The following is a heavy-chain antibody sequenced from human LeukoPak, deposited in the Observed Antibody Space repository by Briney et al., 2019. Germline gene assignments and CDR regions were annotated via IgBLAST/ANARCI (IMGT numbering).Heavy chain of an antibody. Sequence: PSETLSLTCTVSGGSISSSSYYWGWIRQPPGKGLEWIGSIYYSGSTYYNPSLKSRVTISVDTSKNQFSLKLSSVTAADTAVYYCASPFDYGSGLGVDYWGQGTLVTVSS. CDR1: GGSISSSSYY. CDR2: IYYSGST. J-gene: IGHJ4*02. D-gene: IGHD3-10*01. V-gene: IGHV4-39*07. CDR3: ASPFDYGSGLGVDY.